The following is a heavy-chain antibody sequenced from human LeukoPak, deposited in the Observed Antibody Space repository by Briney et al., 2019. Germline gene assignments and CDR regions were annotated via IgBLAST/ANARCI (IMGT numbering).Heavy chain of an antibody. D-gene: IGHD6-13*01. Sequence: ASVKVSCKASGYTFTAYYIHWVRQAPGQGLERMGWVNPNSGGTNYAQKFQGRVSMTTDTSITTAYMELSRLRSDDTAVFYCAREPRASAGRQIDYWGQGTLVSVSS. CDR1: GYTFTAYY. CDR2: VNPNSGGT. V-gene: IGHV1-2*02. J-gene: IGHJ4*02. CDR3: AREPRASAGRQIDY.